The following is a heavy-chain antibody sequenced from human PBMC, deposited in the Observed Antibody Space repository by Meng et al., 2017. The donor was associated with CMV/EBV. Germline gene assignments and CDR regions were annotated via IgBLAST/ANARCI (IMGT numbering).Heavy chain of an antibody. D-gene: IGHD2-2*01. V-gene: IGHV1-69*05. Sequence: SVKVSCKASGYTFTSYDINWVRQATGQGLEWMGWIIPIFGTANYAQKFQGRVTITTDESTSTAYMELSSLRSEDTAVYYCARESGGYCSSTSCPIDYWGQGTLVTVSS. CDR1: GYTFTSYD. CDR3: ARESGGYCSSTSCPIDY. J-gene: IGHJ4*02. CDR2: IIPIFGTA.